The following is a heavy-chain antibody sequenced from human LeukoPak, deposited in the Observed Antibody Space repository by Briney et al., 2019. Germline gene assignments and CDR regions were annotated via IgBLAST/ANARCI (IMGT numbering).Heavy chain of an antibody. J-gene: IGHJ4*02. CDR2: INHSGST. V-gene: IGHV4-34*01. CDR3: ARGAAAGTIDH. CDR1: GGSFSGYY. Sequence: SETLSLTCAVYGGSFSGYYWSWIRQPPGKGLEWIGEINHSGSTNYNPSLKSRVTISVDTSKNQFSLKLSSVTAADTAVYYCARGAAAGTIDHWGQGTLVTVSS. D-gene: IGHD6-13*01.